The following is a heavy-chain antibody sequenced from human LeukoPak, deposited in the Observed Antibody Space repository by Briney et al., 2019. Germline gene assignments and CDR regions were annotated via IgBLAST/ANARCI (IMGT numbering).Heavy chain of an antibody. J-gene: IGHJ4*02. CDR1: GYTFTSYD. Sequence: GASVNVSCKASGYTFTSYDINWVRQAPGQGLEWMGWMNPNSGNTGYAQKFQGRVTMTRNTSISTAYMELSSLRSEDTAVYYCARVGQSGYNWNYGIDYWGQGTLVTVSS. CDR2: MNPNSGNT. D-gene: IGHD1-7*01. V-gene: IGHV1-8*01. CDR3: ARVGQSGYNWNYGIDY.